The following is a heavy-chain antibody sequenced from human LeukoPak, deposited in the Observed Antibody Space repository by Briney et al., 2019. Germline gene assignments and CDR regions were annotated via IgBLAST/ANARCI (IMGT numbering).Heavy chain of an antibody. V-gene: IGHV4-39*07. Sequence: SETLSLTCTVPGGSISSSSYYWGWIRQPPGKGLEWIGSIYNSGRTYYNPPLKSRVTISVDTSKNHYSLKLSSVTAADPAVYYCARVAGGYSYGYPDYWGQGTLVTVSS. CDR2: IYNSGRT. D-gene: IGHD5-18*01. CDR3: ARVAGGYSYGYPDY. CDR1: GGSISSSSYY. J-gene: IGHJ4*02.